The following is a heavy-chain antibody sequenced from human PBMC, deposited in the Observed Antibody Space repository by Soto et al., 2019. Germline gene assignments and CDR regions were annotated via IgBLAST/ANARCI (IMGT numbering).Heavy chain of an antibody. CDR3: ARLSVRYCSGGSCSQLDY. Sequence: EVQLVESGGGLVQPGGSVRLSCAASGFTVSSYSMNWVRQAPGKGLEWVSFISSSGGTIYYADSVKGRFTISRDNAKNSLYLQMNSLSDEDTAVYYCARLSVRYCSGGSCSQLDYWGQGTLVTVSS. D-gene: IGHD2-15*01. CDR2: ISSSGGTI. V-gene: IGHV3-48*02. CDR1: GFTVSSYS. J-gene: IGHJ4*02.